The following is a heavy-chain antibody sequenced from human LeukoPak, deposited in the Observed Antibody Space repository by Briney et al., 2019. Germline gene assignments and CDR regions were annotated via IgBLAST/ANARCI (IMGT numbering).Heavy chain of an antibody. V-gene: IGHV3-15*01. CDR3: TTVAGGYGPLDY. CDR2: IKSKTDGGTT. J-gene: IGHJ4*02. D-gene: IGHD3-10*01. Sequence: GGSLRPSCAASGFTFSNAWMSWVRQAPGKGLEWVGGIKSKTDGGTTDYAAPVKGRFTISRDDSKNTLYLQMNSLKTEDTAVYYCTTVAGGYGPLDYWGQGTLVTVSS. CDR1: GFTFSNAW.